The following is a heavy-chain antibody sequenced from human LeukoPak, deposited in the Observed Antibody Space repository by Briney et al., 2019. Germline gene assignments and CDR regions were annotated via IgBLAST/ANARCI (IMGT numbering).Heavy chain of an antibody. Sequence: SETLSLTCTVSGGSISSYYWSWIRQPAGKGLEWIGRIYTSGSTNYNPSLKSRVTISVDTSKNQFSLKLSSVTAADTAVYYCARATQHVLRFLEWSQAFDIWGQGTMVTVSS. J-gene: IGHJ3*02. CDR1: GGSISSYY. V-gene: IGHV4-4*07. CDR2: IYTSGST. CDR3: ARATQHVLRFLEWSQAFDI. D-gene: IGHD3-3*01.